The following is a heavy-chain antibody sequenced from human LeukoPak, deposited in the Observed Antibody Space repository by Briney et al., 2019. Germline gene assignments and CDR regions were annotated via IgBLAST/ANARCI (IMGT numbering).Heavy chain of an antibody. Sequence: GGSLRLSCAASGFTFSSYAMSWVRQAPGKGLEWVSAISGSGGSTYYADSVKGRSTISRDNSKNTLYLQMNSLRAEDTAVYYCAKDMDYYGSGSTHLDYWGQGTLVTVSS. CDR2: ISGSGGST. CDR1: GFTFSSYA. CDR3: AKDMDYYGSGSTHLDY. D-gene: IGHD3-10*01. J-gene: IGHJ4*02. V-gene: IGHV3-23*01.